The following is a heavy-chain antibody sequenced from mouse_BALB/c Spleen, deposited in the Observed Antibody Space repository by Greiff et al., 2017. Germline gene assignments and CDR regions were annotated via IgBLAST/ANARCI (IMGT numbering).Heavy chain of an antibody. CDR3: TRLTSYAMDY. J-gene: IGHJ4*01. CDR2: IRLKSNNYAT. CDR1: GFTFSNYW. Sequence: EVQLQESGGGLVQPGGSMKLSCVASGFTFSNYWMNWVRQSPEKGLEWVAEIRLKSNNYATHYAESVKGRFTISRDDSKSSVYLQMNNLRAEDTGIYYCTRLTSYAMDYWGQGTSVTVSS. V-gene: IGHV6-6*02. D-gene: IGHD2-13*01.